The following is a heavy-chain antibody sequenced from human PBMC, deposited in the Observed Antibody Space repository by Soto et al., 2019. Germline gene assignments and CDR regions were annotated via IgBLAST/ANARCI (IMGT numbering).Heavy chain of an antibody. CDR1: GYTFTSYD. CDR3: ASFYYYYYGMDV. J-gene: IGHJ6*02. V-gene: IGHV1-8*01. Sequence: ASVKVSCKASGYTFTSYDNNWVRQATGQGLEWMGWMNPNSSNTGYAQKFQGRVTMTRNTSISTAYMELSSLRSEDTAVYYCASFYYYYYGMDVWGQGTTVTVSS. CDR2: MNPNSSNT.